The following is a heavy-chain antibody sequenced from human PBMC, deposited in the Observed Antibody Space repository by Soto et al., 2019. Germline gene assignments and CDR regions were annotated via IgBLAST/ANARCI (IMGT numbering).Heavy chain of an antibody. J-gene: IGHJ4*02. CDR3: ARGDYGTGGYPFPYFDY. CDR1: GYSFTGYY. Sequence: HEHLVQSGAEVKRPGASLKVSCKASGYSFTGYYIHWVRQAPGQGLEWMGWINPDSGATNYAQNFQGRVPLTSDTSISTASMDLTSLTSDDTAVYYCARGDYGTGGYPFPYFDYWGQGTLSSSPQ. V-gene: IGHV1-2*02. CDR2: INPDSGAT. D-gene: IGHD2-8*02.